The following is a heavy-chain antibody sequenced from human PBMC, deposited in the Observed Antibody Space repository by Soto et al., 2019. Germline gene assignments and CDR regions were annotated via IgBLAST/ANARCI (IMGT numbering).Heavy chain of an antibody. Sequence: QVHLHESGPGLVKASETLALTCSVSGVSLSSGGFYWSWIRQTPGKGLEWIGYMYFTGTTYYNPSLRGRLPMPVDISKNQFSLRLTSVNAADTAVYFCARERKLAPGPPRNFLDLWCQGILVTVSS. CDR1: GVSLSSGGFY. D-gene: IGHD1-7*01. V-gene: IGHV4-31*03. CDR3: ARERKLAPGPPRNFLDL. CDR2: MYFTGTT. J-gene: IGHJ4*02.